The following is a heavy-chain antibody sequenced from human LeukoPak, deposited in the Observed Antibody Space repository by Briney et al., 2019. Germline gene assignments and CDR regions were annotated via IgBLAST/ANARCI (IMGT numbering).Heavy chain of an antibody. V-gene: IGHV4-4*07. D-gene: IGHD5-12*01. CDR2: IYTSGST. CDR1: GGSISSYY. CDR3: ARGDIVADRAEKNNYYYYMDV. Sequence: NASETLSLTCTVSGGSISSYYWSWIRQPAGKGLEWIGRIYTSGSTNYNPSLKSRVTMSVDTSKNQFSLKLSSVTAADTAVYYCARGDIVADRAEKNNYYYYMDVWGKGTTVTISS. J-gene: IGHJ6*03.